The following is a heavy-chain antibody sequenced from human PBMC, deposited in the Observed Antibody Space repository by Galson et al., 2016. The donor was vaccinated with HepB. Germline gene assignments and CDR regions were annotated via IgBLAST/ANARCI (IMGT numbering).Heavy chain of an antibody. CDR1: GFTFSSYS. J-gene: IGHJ4*02. Sequence: RLSCAASGFTFSSYSMNWVRQAPGKGLDWVSSISNSSSYIYYADSVKGRFTISRDNAKNSLYLQMNNLRAEDTAVYYCARADDYGDYYFDYGGQGTLVTGSS. CDR3: ARADDYGDYYFDY. D-gene: IGHD4-17*01. CDR2: ISNSSSYI. V-gene: IGHV3-21*01.